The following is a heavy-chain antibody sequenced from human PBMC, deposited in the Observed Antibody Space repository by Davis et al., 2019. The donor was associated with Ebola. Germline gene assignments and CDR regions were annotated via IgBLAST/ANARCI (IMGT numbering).Heavy chain of an antibody. CDR2: ISDSGNNI. J-gene: IGHJ6*02. Sequence: GESLKISCTASGFTFSSYGMHWVRQAPGKGLDWVSGISDSGNNIYYSDSVKGRFTISRDNSKNTLYLQMNSLRAEDTAVYYCTDYYYYGMDVWGQGTTVTVSS. CDR3: TDYYYYGMDV. V-gene: IGHV3-23*01. CDR1: GFTFSSYG.